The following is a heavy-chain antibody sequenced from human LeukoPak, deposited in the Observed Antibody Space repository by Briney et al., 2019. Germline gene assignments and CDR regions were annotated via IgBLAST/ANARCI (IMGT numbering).Heavy chain of an antibody. D-gene: IGHD6-13*01. Sequence: PSETLSLTCTVSGGSISSSSYYWGWIRQPPGKGLEWIGNIYYSGSTYYNPSLKSRVTISVDTSKNQFSLKLSSVTAADTAVYYCARSRYSSKLFSDYYYYMDVWGKGTTVTISS. CDR1: GGSISSSSYY. J-gene: IGHJ6*03. CDR3: ARSRYSSKLFSDYYYYMDV. CDR2: IYYSGST. V-gene: IGHV4-39*01.